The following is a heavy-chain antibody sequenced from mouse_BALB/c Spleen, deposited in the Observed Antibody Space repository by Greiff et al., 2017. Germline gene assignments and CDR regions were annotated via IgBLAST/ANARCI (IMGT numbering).Heavy chain of an antibody. CDR1: GYTFTNHH. CDR3: ARGAYGNYPGFAY. V-gene: IGHV1S45*01. J-gene: IGHJ3*01. Sequence: VQLKESGAELVRPGASVKISCKAFGYTFTNHHINWVKQRPGQGLDWIGYINPYNDYTSYNQKFKGKATLTVDKSSSTAYMERSSLTSEDSAVYYCARGAYGNYPGFAYWGQGTLVTVAA. D-gene: IGHD2-10*02. CDR2: INPYNDYT.